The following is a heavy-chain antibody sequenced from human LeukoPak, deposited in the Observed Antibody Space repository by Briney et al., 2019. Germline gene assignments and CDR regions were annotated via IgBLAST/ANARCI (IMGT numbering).Heavy chain of an antibody. CDR3: ARDRRGTDY. D-gene: IGHD3-10*01. J-gene: IGHJ4*02. CDR1: GFSLSNYW. V-gene: IGHV3-7*01. Sequence: GGSQRLSCAASGFSLSNYWMSWVRQAPGKGLEWVANIKQDGSEKYYVDSVKGRFTISRDNAKNSLYLQMNSLRAEDTAVYYCARDRRGTDYWGQGTLVTVSS. CDR2: IKQDGSEK.